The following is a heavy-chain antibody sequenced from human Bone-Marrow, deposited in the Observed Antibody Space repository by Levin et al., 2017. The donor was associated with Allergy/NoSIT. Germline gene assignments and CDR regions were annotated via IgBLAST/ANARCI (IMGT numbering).Heavy chain of an antibody. CDR3: ANSPNLGD. D-gene: IGHD3-16*01. J-gene: IGHJ4*02. CDR2: IYSGGRK. CDR1: GFNVSINY. Sequence: GGSLRLSCAASGFNVSINYMNWVRQAPGKGLEWVSVIYSGGRKYYADSVKGRFTISRDNSKHTLYLQMNNLRTEDTAVDYCANSPNLGDWGQGTLVTVSS. V-gene: IGHV3-53*01.